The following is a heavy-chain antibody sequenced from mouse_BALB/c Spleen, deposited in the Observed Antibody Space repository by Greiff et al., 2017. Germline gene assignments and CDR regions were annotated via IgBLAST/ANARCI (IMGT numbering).Heavy chain of an antibody. CDR1: GYSITSDYA. CDR2: ISYSGST. V-gene: IGHV3-2*02. CDR3: ARDSSGYVMDY. D-gene: IGHD3-2*01. J-gene: IGHJ4*01. Sequence: EVKLMESGPGLVKPSQSLSLTCTVTGYSITSDYAWNWIRQFPGNKLEWMGYISYSGSTSYNPSLKSRISITRDTSKNQFFLQLNSVTTEDTATYYCARDSSGYVMDYWGQGTSVTVSS.